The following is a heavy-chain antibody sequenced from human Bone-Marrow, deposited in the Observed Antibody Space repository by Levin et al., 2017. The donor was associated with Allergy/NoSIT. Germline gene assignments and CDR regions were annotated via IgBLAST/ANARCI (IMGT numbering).Heavy chain of an antibody. Sequence: SETLSLTCTVSGGSISSGDYYWSWIRQPPGKGLEWIGYIYYSGSTYYNPSLKSRVTISVDTSKNQFSLKLSSVTAADTAVYYCARIGFWSGHQDAFDIWGQGTMVTVSS. D-gene: IGHD3-3*01. CDR2: IYYSGST. CDR1: GGSISSGDYY. V-gene: IGHV4-30-4*01. CDR3: ARIGFWSGHQDAFDI. J-gene: IGHJ3*02.